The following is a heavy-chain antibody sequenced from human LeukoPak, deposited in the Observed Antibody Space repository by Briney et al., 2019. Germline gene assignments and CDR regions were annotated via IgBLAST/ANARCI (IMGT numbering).Heavy chain of an antibody. CDR3: ARDGPDLDP. CDR1: GSSISSGSYY. CDR2: IYTMSST. V-gene: IGHV4-61*02. D-gene: IGHD1-14*01. Sequence: SETLSLTCTVSGSSISSGSYYWRWLRQPAGKGLEWIGRIYTMSSTNYNPSLKSRVTISVDTSKNQSSLTLSSVTAADTAVYYCARDGPDLDPWGQGTLVTVSS. J-gene: IGHJ5*02.